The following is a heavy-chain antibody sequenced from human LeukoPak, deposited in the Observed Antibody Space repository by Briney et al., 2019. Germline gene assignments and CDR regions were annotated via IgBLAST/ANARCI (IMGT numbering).Heavy chain of an antibody. CDR2: MNPNSGNT. Sequence: ASVKVSCKASGYTFTSYDINWVRQATGQGLEWMGWMNPNSGNTGYAQKFQGRVTMTRNTSISTAYMELSSLRSEDTAVYFCARKGPANYYYYYMDVWGKGATVTVSS. CDR1: GYTFTSYD. D-gene: IGHD2-2*01. V-gene: IGHV1-8*01. CDR3: ARKGPANYYYYYMDV. J-gene: IGHJ6*03.